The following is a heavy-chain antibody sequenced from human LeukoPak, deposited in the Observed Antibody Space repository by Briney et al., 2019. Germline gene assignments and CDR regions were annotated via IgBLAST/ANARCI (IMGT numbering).Heavy chain of an antibody. J-gene: IGHJ4*02. D-gene: IGHD1-26*01. CDR2: ISAYNGNT. CDR1: GYTFTSYG. CDR3: ARDLRRYSGSYSGVDY. Sequence: GASVCLSRKASGYTFTSYGISWVRQAPGQGLEWMGWISAYNGNTNYAQKLQGRVTMTTDTSTSTAYMELRSLRSDDTAVYYCARDLRRYSGSYSGVDYWGQTTMVADCS. V-gene: IGHV1-18*01.